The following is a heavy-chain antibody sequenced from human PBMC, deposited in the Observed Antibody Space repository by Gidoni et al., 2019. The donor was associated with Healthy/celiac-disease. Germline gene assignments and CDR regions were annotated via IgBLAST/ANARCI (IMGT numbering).Heavy chain of an antibody. CDR3: ARVLLPGYSYGYGEDY. D-gene: IGHD5-18*01. V-gene: IGHV3-21*01. CDR2: ISSSSSYI. CDR1: GFTFSSYS. Sequence: EVQLVESGGGLVKPGGSLRLSCAASGFTFSSYSMNWVRQAPGKGLEWVSSISSSSSYIYYADSVKGRFTISRDNAKNSLYLQMNSLRAEDTAVYYCARVLLPGYSYGYGEDYWGQGTLVTVSS. J-gene: IGHJ4*02.